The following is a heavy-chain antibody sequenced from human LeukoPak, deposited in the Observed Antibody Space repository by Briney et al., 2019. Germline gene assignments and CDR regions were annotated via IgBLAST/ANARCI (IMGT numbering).Heavy chain of an antibody. CDR3: ARRRRPSRAGGYCSSTSCSPLGYYYYYMDV. J-gene: IGHJ6*03. D-gene: IGHD2-2*01. Sequence: SETLSLTCAVYGGSVSGYYWSWIRQPPGKGLEWIGEINHSGSTNDNPSLKSGVTRSADTSKNQFSLKLSSVTAADTAVYYCARRRRPSRAGGYCSSTSCSPLGYYYYYMDVWGKGTTVTVSS. CDR2: INHSGST. V-gene: IGHV4-34*01. CDR1: GGSVSGYY.